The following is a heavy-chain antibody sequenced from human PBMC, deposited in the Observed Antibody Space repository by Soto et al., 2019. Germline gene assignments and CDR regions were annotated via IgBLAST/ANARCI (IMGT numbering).Heavy chain of an antibody. CDR2: IKSKSSGGTT. CDR1: GFIFSNAW. CDR3: TSEKGWRQSPLDS. D-gene: IGHD4-4*01. V-gene: IGHV3-15*01. Sequence: LVESGGVLVKPGGAIRLSCAASGFIFSNAWMSWVRQAPGKGLEWVGRIKSKSSGGTTDYAAPVDGRVTITRDDSKSILYLQMTSLTVEDTAVYFCTSEKGWRQSPLDSWGQGALVTVSS. J-gene: IGHJ5*01.